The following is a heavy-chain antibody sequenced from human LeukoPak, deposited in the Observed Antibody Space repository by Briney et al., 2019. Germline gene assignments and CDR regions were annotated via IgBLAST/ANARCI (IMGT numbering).Heavy chain of an antibody. Sequence: SETLSLTCTVSGGSISSYYWSWIRQPPGKGLEWIGYIYYSGSTNYNPSLKSRVTISVDTSKNQFSLKLSSVTAADTAVYYCARLSGGNSNYYYGMDVWGQGTTVTVSS. J-gene: IGHJ6*02. CDR1: GGSISSYY. CDR2: IYYSGST. D-gene: IGHD2-21*02. V-gene: IGHV4-59*08. CDR3: ARLSGGNSNYYYGMDV.